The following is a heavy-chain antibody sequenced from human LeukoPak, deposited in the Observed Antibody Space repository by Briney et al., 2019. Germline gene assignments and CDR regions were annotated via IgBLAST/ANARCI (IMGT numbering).Heavy chain of an antibody. D-gene: IGHD2-8*01. CDR2: IHYSGST. J-gene: IGHJ4*02. V-gene: IGHV4-59*11. CDR1: GGSISSHY. Sequence: SETLSLTCTVSGGSISSHYWSWIRQPPGKGLEWIGYIHYSGSTNYNPSLKSRVTISVDTSKNQFSLKLSSVTAADTAVYYCARGRRRSCTNGVCYLFDYWGQGTLVTVSS. CDR3: ARGRRRSCTNGVCYLFDY.